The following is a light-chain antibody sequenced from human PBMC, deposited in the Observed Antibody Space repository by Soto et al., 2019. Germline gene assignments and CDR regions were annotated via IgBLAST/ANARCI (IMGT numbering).Light chain of an antibody. V-gene: IGKV1-9*01. CDR3: QQLNSLRT. Sequence: IQLTQSPSSLSASVGDRVTITCRASQGISSYLAWYQQKPGKAPKLLIYAASTLQSGVPSRFSGSGSGTDITLTISSLQPEDFATYCCQQLNSLRTFGGGTKVEIK. CDR1: QGISSY. CDR2: AAS. J-gene: IGKJ4*01.